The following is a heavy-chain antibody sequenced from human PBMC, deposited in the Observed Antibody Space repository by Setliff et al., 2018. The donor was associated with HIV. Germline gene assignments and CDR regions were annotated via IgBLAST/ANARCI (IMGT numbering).Heavy chain of an antibody. CDR1: GFTFSSYG. D-gene: IGHD3-10*01. CDR2: IWYDGSNI. CDR3: LGESSAAFDI. V-gene: IGHV3-33*01. Sequence: GGSLRLSCAASGFTFSSYGMHWVRQAPGKGLEWVAVIWYDGSNIYYTDSVKGRFTVSRDNARNSLYLQMDSLRVEDTAVYYCLGESSAAFDIWGQGTMVTVSS. J-gene: IGHJ3*02.